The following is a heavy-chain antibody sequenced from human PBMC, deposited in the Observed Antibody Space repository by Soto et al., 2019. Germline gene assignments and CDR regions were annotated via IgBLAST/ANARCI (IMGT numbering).Heavy chain of an antibody. CDR3: ARGRKVVATPARDDWFDP. Sequence: QVQLVKSGAEVRRPGASVRVSCKASGYSFIDYYINWVRQAPGQGLEWMGWINPKDGATKSAQKFQDWVTMTSDTSHTTAYLDLRSDDTAVYYCARGRKVVATPARDDWFDPWGQGTLVTVSS. CDR2: INPKDGAT. D-gene: IGHD2-21*02. CDR1: GYSFIDYY. V-gene: IGHV1-2*04. J-gene: IGHJ5*02.